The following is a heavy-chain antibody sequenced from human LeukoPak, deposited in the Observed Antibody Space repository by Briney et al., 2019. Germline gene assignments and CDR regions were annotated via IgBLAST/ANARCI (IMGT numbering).Heavy chain of an antibody. V-gene: IGHV3-74*03. CDR2: IRNDGSRT. J-gene: IGHJ5*02. CDR1: GFSFSGYW. Sequence: GGSLSLSCAASGFSFSGYWMRWVRQAPGKGMVWVARIRNDGSRTTYADSVKGRFTISRDNAKSTLFLQMNSVTVEDTAVYYCTKSDWFDPWGQGTLVTVSS. CDR3: TKSDWFDP.